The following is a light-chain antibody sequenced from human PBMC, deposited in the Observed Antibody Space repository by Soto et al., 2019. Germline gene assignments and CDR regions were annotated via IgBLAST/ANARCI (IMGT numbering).Light chain of an antibody. Sequence: IQLTQSPSSLSAFVGDRVTITCRASQGISSYLAWYQQKPGKAPKLLIYAASTLQSGVPSRFSGSRSGTGFALTSSSLQPEDFATYSCQQFNSYPWTFGQGTKVDIK. J-gene: IGKJ1*01. CDR1: QGISSY. V-gene: IGKV1-9*01. CDR2: AAS. CDR3: QQFNSYPWT.